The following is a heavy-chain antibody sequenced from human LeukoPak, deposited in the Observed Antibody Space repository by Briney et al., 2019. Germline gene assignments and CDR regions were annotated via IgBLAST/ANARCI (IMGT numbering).Heavy chain of an antibody. D-gene: IGHD6-19*01. V-gene: IGHV3-30*02. J-gene: IGHJ4*02. CDR1: GFTFSSYG. Sequence: GGSLRLSCAASGFTFSSYGMHWVRQAPGKGLEWVAFIRYDGSNKYYADSVKGRFTISKDNSKNTLYLQMNSLRAEDTAVYYCAKVPLSGRYRYYFDYWGQGTLVTVSS. CDR3: AKVPLSGRYRYYFDY. CDR2: IRYDGSNK.